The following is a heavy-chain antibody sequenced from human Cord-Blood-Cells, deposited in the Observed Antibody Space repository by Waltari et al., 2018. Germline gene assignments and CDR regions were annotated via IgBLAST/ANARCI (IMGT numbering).Heavy chain of an antibody. D-gene: IGHD2-2*01. J-gene: IGHJ3*02. V-gene: IGHV3-7*01. Sequence: EVQLVESGGGLVKPGGSLRLSCAASGFTFSSYWMSWVRQAPGKGLEWVANIKQDGSEKYYVDSVKGRFTISRDNAKNSLYLQMNSLRAEDTAVYYCARRLEYQLLGLAFDIWGQGTMVTVSS. CDR2: IKQDGSEK. CDR3: ARRLEYQLLGLAFDI. CDR1: GFTFSSYW.